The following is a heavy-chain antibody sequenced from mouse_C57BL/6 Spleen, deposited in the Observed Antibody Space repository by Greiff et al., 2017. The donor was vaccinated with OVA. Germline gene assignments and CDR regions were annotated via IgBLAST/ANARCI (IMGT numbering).Heavy chain of an antibody. V-gene: IGHV1-82*01. D-gene: IGHD1-2*01. J-gene: IGHJ1*03. CDR2: IYPGDGDT. Sequence: VKLLESGPELVKPGASVKISCKASGYAFSSSWMNWVKQRPGKGLEWIGRIYPGDGDTNYNGKFKGKATLTADKSSSTAYMQLSSLTSEDSAVYFCARDGRDYWYFDVWGTGTTVTVSS. CDR3: ARDGRDYWYFDV. CDR1: GYAFSSSW.